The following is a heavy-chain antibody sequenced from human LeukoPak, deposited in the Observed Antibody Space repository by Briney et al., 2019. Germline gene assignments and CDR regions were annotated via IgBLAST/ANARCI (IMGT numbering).Heavy chain of an antibody. CDR3: VSSYGGYVLDY. CDR1: GGSISSYS. D-gene: IGHD5-12*01. CDR2: VYHSGNI. Sequence: PSETLSLTCTVSGGSISSYSWNWIRQSPGKGLEWIGRVYHSGNINYNPSLKSRVTISVDTSKNQFSLNLSSVTAADTAVYYCVSSYGGYVLDYWGQGTLVIVSS. V-gene: IGHV4-59*01. J-gene: IGHJ4*02.